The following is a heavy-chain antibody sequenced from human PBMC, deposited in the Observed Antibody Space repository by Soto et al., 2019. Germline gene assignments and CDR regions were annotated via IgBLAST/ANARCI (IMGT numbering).Heavy chain of an antibody. J-gene: IGHJ5*02. Sequence: ETLSLTCAVYGGSFSGYYWSWIRQPPGKGLEWIGEINHSGSTNYNPSLKSRVTISVDTSKNQFSLKLSSVTAADTAVYYCARGYYYGSGSRHFYNWFDPWGQGTLVTVSS. V-gene: IGHV4-34*01. D-gene: IGHD3-10*01. CDR2: INHSGST. CDR1: GGSFSGYY. CDR3: ARGYYYGSGSRHFYNWFDP.